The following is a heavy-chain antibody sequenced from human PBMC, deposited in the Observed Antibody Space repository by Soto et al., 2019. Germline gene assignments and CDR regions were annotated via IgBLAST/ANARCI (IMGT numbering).Heavy chain of an antibody. CDR3: ASCSSTSCYTPYYYYGMDV. D-gene: IGHD2-2*02. Sequence: QVPLVQSGAEVKKPGASVKVSCKASGYTFTSYAMHWVRQAPGQRLEWMGWINAGNGNTKYSQKFQGRVTITRDTSASTAYMELSSLRSEDTAVYYCASCSSTSCYTPYYYYGMDVWGQGTTVTVSS. CDR2: INAGNGNT. V-gene: IGHV1-3*01. CDR1: GYTFTSYA. J-gene: IGHJ6*02.